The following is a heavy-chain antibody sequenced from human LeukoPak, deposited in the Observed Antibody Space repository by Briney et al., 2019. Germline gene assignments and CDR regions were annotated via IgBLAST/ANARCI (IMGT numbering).Heavy chain of an antibody. Sequence: GGSLRLSCAASGFTFSTHDFHWVRQATGKGLEWVSAIGTVGDTHYPGSVKGRFTISRENAKNSVYLQMDSLRAGDTAVYYCARESNDFLTGYYDYWGQGILVTVSS. V-gene: IGHV3-13*01. J-gene: IGHJ4*02. CDR3: ARESNDFLTGYYDY. D-gene: IGHD3-9*01. CDR1: GFTFSTHD. CDR2: IGTVGDT.